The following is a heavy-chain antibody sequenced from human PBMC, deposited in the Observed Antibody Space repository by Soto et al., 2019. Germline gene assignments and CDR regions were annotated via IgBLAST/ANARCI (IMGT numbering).Heavy chain of an antibody. CDR2: ISAYNGNT. V-gene: IGHV1-18*01. CDR3: AREYREYYYDSSGYYPSAFDI. D-gene: IGHD3-22*01. CDR1: GYTFTSYG. J-gene: IGHJ3*02. Sequence: GASVKVSCKASGYTFTSYGISWVRKAPGQGLEWMGWISAYNGNTNYAQKLQGRVTMTTDTSTSTAYMELRSLRSDDTAVYYCAREYREYYYDSSGYYPSAFDIWGQGTMVTVSS.